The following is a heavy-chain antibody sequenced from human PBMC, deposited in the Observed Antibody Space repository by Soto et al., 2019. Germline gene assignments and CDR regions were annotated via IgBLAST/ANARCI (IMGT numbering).Heavy chain of an antibody. CDR3: ARGTFGVVKD. CDR2: MYYSGST. Sequence: QVQLQESGPGLVKPSETLSLTCTVSGGSISSYYWSWIRQSPGKGLEWIGYMYYSGSTNYKPSLKSRVTISIDTSRNQFSLKLSSVTAAETAVYYCARGTFGVVKDWGQGTLVTVSS. J-gene: IGHJ4*02. CDR1: GGSISSYY. D-gene: IGHD3-3*01. V-gene: IGHV4-59*01.